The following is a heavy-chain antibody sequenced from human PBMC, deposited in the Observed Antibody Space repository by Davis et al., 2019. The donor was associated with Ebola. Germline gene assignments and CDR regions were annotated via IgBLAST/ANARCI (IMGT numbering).Heavy chain of an antibody. Sequence: PGGSLRFSCAASGFNFDDYAMSWVRQAPGKGLEWVSHTNWNGDSIGYADSVKGRFTISRDNAKKSLYLQMNSLRVEDTALYYCAREWLGHMDVWGQGTTVTVSS. V-gene: IGHV3-20*04. CDR1: GFNFDDYA. CDR3: AREWLGHMDV. D-gene: IGHD3-22*01. CDR2: TNWNGDSI. J-gene: IGHJ6*02.